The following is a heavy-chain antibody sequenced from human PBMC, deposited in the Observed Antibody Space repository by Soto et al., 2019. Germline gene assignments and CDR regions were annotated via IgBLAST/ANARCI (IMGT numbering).Heavy chain of an antibody. CDR1: GVSIGSHDW. Sequence: SETLSLTCAVSGVSIGSHDWWTWVRQPPGKGLEWIGESHQSGNTNYNSSLESRVTVSLDKSKNHFSLQLSSVTVADTAVYYCATRDTGRVYWGQGTLVTVSS. D-gene: IGHD5-18*01. CDR2: SHQSGNT. V-gene: IGHV4-4*02. CDR3: ATRDTGRVY. J-gene: IGHJ4*02.